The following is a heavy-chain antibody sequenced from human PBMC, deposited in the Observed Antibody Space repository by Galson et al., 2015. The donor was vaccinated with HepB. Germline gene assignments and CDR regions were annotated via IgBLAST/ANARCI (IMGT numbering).Heavy chain of an antibody. D-gene: IGHD6-19*01. Sequence: ETLSLTCAVYGGSFSGYYWSWIRQPPGKGLEWIGEINHSGSTNYNPSLKSRVTISVDTSKNQFSLKLSSVTAADTAVYYCAYSGGWYAGPNWFDPWGQGTLVTVSS. CDR1: GGSFSGYY. CDR2: INHSGST. CDR3: AYSGGWYAGPNWFDP. V-gene: IGHV4-34*01. J-gene: IGHJ5*02.